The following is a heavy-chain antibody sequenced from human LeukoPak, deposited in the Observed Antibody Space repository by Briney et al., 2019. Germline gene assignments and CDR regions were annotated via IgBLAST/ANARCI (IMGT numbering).Heavy chain of an antibody. Sequence: GGSLRLSCAASGFTFNRDWTAWVRQAPGKGLEWVSSISSSSNYIYYADSVKGRFTISRDNAKNSLYLQMNSLRAEDTAVYYCARGRSAFDYWGQGTLVTVSS. CDR3: ARGRSAFDY. CDR1: GFTFNRDW. J-gene: IGHJ4*02. CDR2: ISSSSNYI. V-gene: IGHV3-21*01.